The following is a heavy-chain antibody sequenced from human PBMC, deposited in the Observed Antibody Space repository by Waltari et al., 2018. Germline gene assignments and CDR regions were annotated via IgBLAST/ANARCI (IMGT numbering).Heavy chain of an antibody. Sequence: QVQLQESGPGLVKPSETLSLTCTVSGYSITSGYYWGCIRQPPGTGLEWIGSIYHSGNTYCNPSLKGRLTISVDTSKNQFSLRLSSVTAADTAVYYCARAPMSGAATGTFDFWGLGSLVTVSP. CDR3: ARAPMSGAATGTFDF. J-gene: IGHJ4*02. CDR2: IYHSGNT. CDR1: GYSITSGYY. D-gene: IGHD6-13*01. V-gene: IGHV4-38-2*02.